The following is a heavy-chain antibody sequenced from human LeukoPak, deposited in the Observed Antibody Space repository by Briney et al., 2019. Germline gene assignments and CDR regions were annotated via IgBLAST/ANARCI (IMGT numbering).Heavy chain of an antibody. Sequence: GESLKISCKGSGYTFINYWIGWVRQMPGEGLQWMGIIYPGDSDTRYSPSFQGQVTISADKSISTAYLQWSSLKASDTAIYYCARWDYGDYSYYYGMDVWGQGTTVTV. CDR1: GYTFINYW. V-gene: IGHV5-51*01. D-gene: IGHD4-17*01. CDR2: IYPGDSDT. CDR3: ARWDYGDYSYYYGMDV. J-gene: IGHJ6*02.